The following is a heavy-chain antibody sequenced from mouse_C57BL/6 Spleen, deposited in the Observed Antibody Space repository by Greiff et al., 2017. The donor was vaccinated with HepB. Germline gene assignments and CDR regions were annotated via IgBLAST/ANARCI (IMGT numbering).Heavy chain of an antibody. Sequence: EVQLQQSGPELVKPGASVKMSCKASGYTFTDYNMHWVKQSHGKSLEWIGYINPNNGGTSYNQKFKGKATLTVNKSSSTAYMELRSLTSEDSAVYYWARTYYGSSLSYWYFDVWGTGTTVTVSS. D-gene: IGHD1-1*01. CDR1: GYTFTDYN. V-gene: IGHV1-22*01. CDR3: ARTYYGSSLSYWYFDV. J-gene: IGHJ1*03. CDR2: INPNNGGT.